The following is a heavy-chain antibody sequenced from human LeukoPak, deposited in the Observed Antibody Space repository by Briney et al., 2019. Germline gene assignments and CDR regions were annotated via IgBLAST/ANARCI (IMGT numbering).Heavy chain of an antibody. CDR1: GYTFTSYG. J-gene: IGHJ4*02. CDR2: ISACNGNT. CDR3: ARDRDILTGYYPEELY. Sequence: GASVKVSCKASGYTFTSYGISWVRQAPGQGLEWMGWISACNGNTNYAQKLQGRVTMTTDTSTSTAYMELRSLRSDDTAVYYCARDRDILTGYYPEELYWGQGTLVTVSS. V-gene: IGHV1-18*01. D-gene: IGHD3-9*01.